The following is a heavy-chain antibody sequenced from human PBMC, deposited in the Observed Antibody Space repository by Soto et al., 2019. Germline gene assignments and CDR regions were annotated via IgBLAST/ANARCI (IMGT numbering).Heavy chain of an antibody. CDR3: ARVLYYGSGSYSPYGMDV. D-gene: IGHD3-10*01. J-gene: IGHJ6*02. Sequence: QVQLVQSGAEVKKPGSSVKVSCKTSGVSFNNNGIGWVRQAPGHGLEWMGGVSPPFRTSNYARKFQGRISITADASTGTVNMELGSLTSEDTAQYYCARVLYYGSGSYSPYGMDVLGQGTTVTVSS. CDR1: GVSFNNNG. CDR2: VSPPFRTS. V-gene: IGHV1-69*01.